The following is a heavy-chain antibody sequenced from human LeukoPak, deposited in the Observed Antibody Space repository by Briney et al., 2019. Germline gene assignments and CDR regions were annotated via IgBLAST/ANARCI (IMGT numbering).Heavy chain of an antibody. CDR3: VRVIGAPNYYYYMDV. V-gene: IGHV4-4*07. Sequence: KTSETLSLTCTVSGGSISTYYWSWIRQPAGKGLEWIGRIYTSGSTNYNPSLKSRVTMSVDTSKNQFSLKLSSVTAADTAVYCCVRVIGAPNYYYYMDVWGKGTTVTVSS. J-gene: IGHJ6*03. CDR2: IYTSGST. CDR1: GGSISTYY. D-gene: IGHD3-22*01.